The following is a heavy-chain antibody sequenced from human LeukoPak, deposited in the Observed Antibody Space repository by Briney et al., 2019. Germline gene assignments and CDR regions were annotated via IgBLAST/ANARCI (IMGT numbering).Heavy chain of an antibody. D-gene: IGHD2-8*01. CDR3: ARAGWPLYHDY. V-gene: IGHV1-18*01. CDR1: GYAFISYG. CDR2: ISAYNGNT. Sequence: ASVKVSCKASGYAFISYGISWVRQAPGQGLEWMGWISAYNGNTNYVQKLQGRVTMTTDTSTCTAYMELRSLRSDDTAVYYCARAGWPLYHDYWGQGTLVTVSS. J-gene: IGHJ4*02.